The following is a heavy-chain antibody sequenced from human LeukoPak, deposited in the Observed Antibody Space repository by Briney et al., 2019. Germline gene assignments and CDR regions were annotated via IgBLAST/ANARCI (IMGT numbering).Heavy chain of an antibody. Sequence: ASVKVSCKASGYSFTGYYMHWVRQAPGQGLEWMGWISSYNDNTNYAQKLQGRVTMTTDTSTSTAYMELRSLRSDDTAVYYCASWLRGAIGAFDIWGQGTMVTVSS. V-gene: IGHV1-18*04. CDR1: GYSFTGYY. D-gene: IGHD3-10*01. J-gene: IGHJ3*02. CDR2: ISSYNDNT. CDR3: ASWLRGAIGAFDI.